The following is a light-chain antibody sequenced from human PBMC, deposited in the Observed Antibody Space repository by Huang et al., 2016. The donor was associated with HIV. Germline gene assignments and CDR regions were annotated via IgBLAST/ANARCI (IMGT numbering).Light chain of an antibody. CDR1: QNVLSASNNKNY. V-gene: IGKV4-1*01. J-gene: IGKJ1*01. CDR2: WAS. Sequence: DIVLTQSPDSLAVSLGERATINCKSSQNVLSASNNKNYLAWYQLKPGQPPNVLIYWASTREAGVPDRFSGSGSETDFTLSISSLQPEDVAIYYCQKYYTLPGFGQGTKVEI. CDR3: QKYYTLPG.